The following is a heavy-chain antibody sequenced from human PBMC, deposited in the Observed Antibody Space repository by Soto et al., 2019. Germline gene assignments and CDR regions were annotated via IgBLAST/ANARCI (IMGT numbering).Heavy chain of an antibody. D-gene: IGHD4-17*01. CDR3: SREESDYVLDY. Sequence: QVQLVESGGGVVQPGRSLRLSCAASGFTFSNYGMHWVRQAPGKGLEWVATIWYDGNKKYYADSVKGRFTISRDNSKHTLYLQMNSLRADDTAVYYCSREESDYVLDYWGQGTLVTVSS. V-gene: IGHV3-33*01. CDR2: IWYDGNKK. J-gene: IGHJ4*02. CDR1: GFTFSNYG.